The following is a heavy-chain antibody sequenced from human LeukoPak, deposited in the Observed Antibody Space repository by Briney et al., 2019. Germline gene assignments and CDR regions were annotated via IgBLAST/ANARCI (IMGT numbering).Heavy chain of an antibody. CDR3: ARGTGYSSGWYPDFDY. Sequence: SETLSLTCTVSGGSISSYYWSWIRQPPGKGLEWIGYIYYSGSTNYNPSLKSRVTISVDTSKNQFSLKLSSVTAADTAVYYCARGTGYSSGWYPDFDYWGQGTLVTVSS. J-gene: IGHJ4*02. V-gene: IGHV4-59*08. CDR1: GGSISSYY. CDR2: IYYSGST. D-gene: IGHD6-19*01.